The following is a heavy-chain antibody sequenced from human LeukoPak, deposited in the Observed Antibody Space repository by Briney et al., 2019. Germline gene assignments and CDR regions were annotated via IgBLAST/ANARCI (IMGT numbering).Heavy chain of an antibody. D-gene: IGHD3-22*01. CDR3: SRGLDSRKLGY. CDR2: IHPSGML. V-gene: IGHV4-31*02. Sequence: PSETLSLTCTVSGASFNSDDQYWNWIRHSPGKGLEWIGSIHPSGMLYNNPSLETRVTMSRDTSKNQFSLNLNSVTAADTAVYFCSRGLDSRKLGYWGQGILVTVSS. J-gene: IGHJ4*02. CDR1: GASFNSDDQY.